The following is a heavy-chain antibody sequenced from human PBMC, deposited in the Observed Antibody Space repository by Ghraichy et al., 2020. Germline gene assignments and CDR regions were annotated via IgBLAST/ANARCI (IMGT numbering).Heavy chain of an antibody. J-gene: IGHJ4*02. D-gene: IGHD6-13*01. CDR1: GFTFSSYA. Sequence: GGSLRLSCAASGFTFSSYAMSWVRQAPGKGLEWVSAISGSGGSTYYADSVKGRFTISRDNSKNTLYLQMNSLRAEDTAVYYCAKDQSSSSSWSLGGYYFDYWGQGTLVTVSS. V-gene: IGHV3-23*01. CDR2: ISGSGGST. CDR3: AKDQSSSSSWSLGGYYFDY.